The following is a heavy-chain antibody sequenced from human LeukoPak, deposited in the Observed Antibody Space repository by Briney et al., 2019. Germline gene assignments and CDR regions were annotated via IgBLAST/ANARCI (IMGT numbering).Heavy chain of an antibody. CDR2: IIPILGIA. V-gene: IGHV1-69*04. J-gene: IGHJ4*02. D-gene: IGHD3-3*01. CDR1: GGTFSSYA. Sequence: SVKVSCKASGGTFSSYAISWVRQAPGQGLEWMGRIIPILGIANYAQKFQGRVTMTRDTSTSTVYMELSSLRSEDTAVYYCARDGDYDFWSGYLSYFDYWGQGTLVTVSS. CDR3: ARDGDYDFWSGYLSYFDY.